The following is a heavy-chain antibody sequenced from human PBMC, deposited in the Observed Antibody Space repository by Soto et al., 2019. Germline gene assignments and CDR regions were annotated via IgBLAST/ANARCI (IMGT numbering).Heavy chain of an antibody. CDR3: ATRDPGRVY. CDR1: GVSIGSHDW. J-gene: IGHJ4*02. CDR2: SHQSGNT. Sequence: QVQLQESGPGLVKPSGTLSLTCAVSGVSIGSHDWWTWVRQPPGKGLEWIGESHQSGNTNYNSSLGSRVTISLDKYKHHVSLQLSSVTVADPAVYYCATRDPGRVYWGQGTLVTVSS. V-gene: IGHV4-4*02.